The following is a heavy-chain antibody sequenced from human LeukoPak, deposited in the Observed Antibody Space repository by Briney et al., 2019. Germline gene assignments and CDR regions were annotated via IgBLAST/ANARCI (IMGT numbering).Heavy chain of an antibody. V-gene: IGHV1-2*02. CDR2: INPNSGGT. Sequence: ASVKVSCKASGYTFTGYYMHWVRQAPGQGLEWMGWINPNSGGTNYAQKFQGRVTMTRDTSISTAYMELSRLRSDDTAVYYCARERSPRSYGSGRGMDVWGQGTTVTVSS. J-gene: IGHJ6*02. CDR3: ARERSPRSYGSGRGMDV. D-gene: IGHD3-10*01. CDR1: GYTFTGYY.